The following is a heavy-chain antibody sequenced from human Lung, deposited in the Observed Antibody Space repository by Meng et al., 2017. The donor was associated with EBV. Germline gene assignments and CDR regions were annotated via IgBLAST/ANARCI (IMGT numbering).Heavy chain of an antibody. Sequence: LQLQESVPGLVKPSQTLSLPCAVSGYSISSGGYSWSWIRQPPGGGLEWIGYIFNNGNSFYKPSLKSRVTMSIDTSKNEFSLKVTSLSAADTAVYYCARVVAGRYNWFDPWGQGTLVTVSS. D-gene: IGHD6-6*01. J-gene: IGHJ5*02. CDR3: ARVVAGRYNWFDP. CDR1: GYSISSGGYS. CDR2: IFNNGNS. V-gene: IGHV4-30-2*01.